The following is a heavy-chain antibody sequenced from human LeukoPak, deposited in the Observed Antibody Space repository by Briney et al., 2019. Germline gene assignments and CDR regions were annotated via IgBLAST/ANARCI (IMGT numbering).Heavy chain of an antibody. CDR2: IYYSGST. D-gene: IGHD6-19*01. CDR3: ARDITVAGTGWYFDL. V-gene: IGHV4-59*01. J-gene: IGHJ2*01. CDR1: DGSISSYY. Sequence: PSETLSLTCSVSDGSISSYYWSWIRQPPGKGLEWIGYIYYSGSTSYNPSLKSRVTISVDTSKNQFSLKLRSVTAADTAVYYCARDITVAGTGWYFDLWGRGTLVTVSS.